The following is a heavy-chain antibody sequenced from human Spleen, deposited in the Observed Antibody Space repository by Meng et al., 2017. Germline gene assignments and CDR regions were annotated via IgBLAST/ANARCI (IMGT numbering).Heavy chain of an antibody. V-gene: IGHV4-39*01. Sequence: QPQLQESGPGLVKPSEALSLTCSVSGGSISTSGYYWGWIRQPPGKGLEWIGSIGHSGITYYTPSLKSRVTVSIDTSKSQLSLKLTSVTAADTAVYYCVRSSGWVRTGFDPWGQGTLVTVSS. CDR2: IGHSGIT. CDR1: GGSISTSGYY. D-gene: IGHD6-19*01. CDR3: VRSSGWVRTGFDP. J-gene: IGHJ5*02.